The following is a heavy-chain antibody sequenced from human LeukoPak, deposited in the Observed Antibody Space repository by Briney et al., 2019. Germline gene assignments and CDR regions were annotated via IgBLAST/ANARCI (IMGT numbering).Heavy chain of an antibody. D-gene: IGHD3-3*01. CDR3: ARGGTIFGVVIHAFDI. J-gene: IGHJ3*02. V-gene: IGHV3-48*03. Sequence: GGSLRLSCAASGFTFSSYEMNWVRQAPGKGLEWVSYISSSGSTIYYADSVKGRFTISRDNAKNSLYLQMNSLRAEDTAVYYCARGGTIFGVVIHAFDIWGQGTMVTVSS. CDR1: GFTFSSYE. CDR2: ISSSGSTI.